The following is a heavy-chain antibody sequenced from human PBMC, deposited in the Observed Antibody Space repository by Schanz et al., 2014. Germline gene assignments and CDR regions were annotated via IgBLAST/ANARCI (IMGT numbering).Heavy chain of an antibody. CDR1: GFTFSNYW. J-gene: IGHJ4*02. CDR3: ARDTDYHFDY. Sequence: EVQLVESGGGLVQPGGSLRLSCAASGFTFSNYWMSWVRQAPGKGLEWVAYIKHDGSEKHYVDSVKGRFTISRDNAKNSLYLQMNSLRAEDTAVYYCARDTDYHFDYWGQGTLVTVSS. CDR2: IKHDGSEK. D-gene: IGHD4-17*01. V-gene: IGHV3-7*01.